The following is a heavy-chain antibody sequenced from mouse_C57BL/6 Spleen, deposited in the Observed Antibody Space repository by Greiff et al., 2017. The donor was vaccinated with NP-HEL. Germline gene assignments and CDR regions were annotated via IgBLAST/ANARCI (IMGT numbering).Heavy chain of an antibody. CDR2: INPNNGGT. D-gene: IGHD3-2*02. J-gene: IGHJ3*01. Sequence: EVQLQQSGPELVKPGASVKISCKASGYTFTDYYMNWVKQSHGKSLEWIGDINPNNGGTSYNQKFKGKATLTVDKSSSTAYMELRSLTSEDSAVYYCAAFRPFAYWGQGTLVTVSA. CDR1: GYTFTDYY. V-gene: IGHV1-26*01. CDR3: AAFRPFAY.